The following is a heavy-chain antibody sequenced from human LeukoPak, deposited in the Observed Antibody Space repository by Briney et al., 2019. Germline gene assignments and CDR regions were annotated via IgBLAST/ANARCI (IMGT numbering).Heavy chain of an antibody. CDR2: INPSGGST. D-gene: IGHD4-17*01. CDR3: ATHVDYGDYVSAPDY. J-gene: IGHJ4*01. V-gene: IGHV1-46*01. CDR1: GYTFTSCY. Sequence: ASVKVSCKASGYTFTSCYMHWVRQAPGQGLERMGIINPSGGSTSYAQKFQGRVTMTRDTSTSTVYMELSSLRSEDTAVHYCATHVDYGDYVSAPDYWGHGTLVTVSS.